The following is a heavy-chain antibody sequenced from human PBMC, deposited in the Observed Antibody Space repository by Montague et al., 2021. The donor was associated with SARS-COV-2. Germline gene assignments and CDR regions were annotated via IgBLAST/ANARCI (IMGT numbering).Heavy chain of an antibody. CDR2: IYHTGSX. D-gene: IGHD3-22*01. CDR1: GGSISSGGYY. CDR3: ARDTGYYDSSCYSYDAFDI. Sequence: TLSLTCTVSGGSISSGGYYWSWIRQHPGKGLEWIGYIYHTGSXXYNPSLKSRATILKETYKNHFSLNLSSVTAADSAVYYCARDTGYYDSSCYSYDAFDIEAKGQWSPSLQ. V-gene: IGHV4-31*03. J-gene: IGHJ3*02.